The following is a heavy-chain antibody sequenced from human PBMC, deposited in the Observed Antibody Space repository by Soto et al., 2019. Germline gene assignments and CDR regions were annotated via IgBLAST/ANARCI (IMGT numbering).Heavy chain of an antibody. V-gene: IGHV3-33*01. CDR3: ARESSQIVVVPAANYYYGMDV. D-gene: IGHD2-2*01. CDR1: GFTFSSYG. Sequence: PGGSLRLSCAASGFTFSSYGMHWVRQAPGKGLEWVAVIWYDGSNKYYADSVKGRFTISRDNSKNTLYLQMNSLRAEDTAVYYCARESSQIVVVPAANYYYGMDVWGQGTTVTVSS. CDR2: IWYDGSNK. J-gene: IGHJ6*02.